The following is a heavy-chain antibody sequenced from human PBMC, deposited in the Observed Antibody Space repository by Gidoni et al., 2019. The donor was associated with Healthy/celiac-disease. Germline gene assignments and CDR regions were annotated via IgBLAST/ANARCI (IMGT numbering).Heavy chain of an antibody. CDR2: IRSKAYGGTT. CDR1: GLTVGDYA. CDR3: TRDSVGYYYGSGSYNWFDP. D-gene: IGHD3-10*01. V-gene: IGHV3-49*03. J-gene: IGHJ5*02. Sequence: EVQLVESGGGLVQPGRSLSLSCTAYGLTVGDYAMSWCRQATGKGLEWVGFIRSKAYGGTTEYAASVKGKFTISRDDSKSIANLQMNSLKTEDTAVYYCTRDSVGYYYGSGSYNWFDPWGQGTLVTVSS.